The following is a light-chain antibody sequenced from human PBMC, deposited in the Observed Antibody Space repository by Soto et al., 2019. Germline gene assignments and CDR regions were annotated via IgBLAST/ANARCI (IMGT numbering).Light chain of an antibody. Sequence: QPVLTQSPSASASLGASVKLTCTLSSGHSSYAIAWHQQQPEKGPRHLMKLNSDGSHSKGDGIPDRFSGSSSGSVRYLTISRLQYEDEADYFCQTWGTGIQVFGGGTKLTVL. J-gene: IGLJ2*01. CDR2: LNSDGSH. CDR1: SGHSSYA. V-gene: IGLV4-69*01. CDR3: QTWGTGIQV.